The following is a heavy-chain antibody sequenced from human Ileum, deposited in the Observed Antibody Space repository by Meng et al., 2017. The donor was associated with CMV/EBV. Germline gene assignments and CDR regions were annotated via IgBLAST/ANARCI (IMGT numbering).Heavy chain of an antibody. D-gene: IGHD5-12*01. CDR2: ISRGSDYI. V-gene: IGHV3-21*01. CDR3: ARMGGGYVALDI. CDR1: EFTFRMYS. J-gene: IGHJ3*02. Sequence: ASEFTFRMYSMTWVRQAPGKGLEWVSSISRGSDYIHYADSVKGRFTISRDNAKDSVYLQMTSLRAEDTAIYYCARMGGGYVALDIWGQGTMVTVSS.